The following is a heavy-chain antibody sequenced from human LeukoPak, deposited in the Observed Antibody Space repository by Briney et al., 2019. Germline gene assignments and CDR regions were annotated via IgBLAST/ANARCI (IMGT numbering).Heavy chain of an antibody. CDR3: ARRRGNFGEGELDY. V-gene: IGHV4-4*08. CDR1: GVSISGFY. J-gene: IGHJ4*02. Sequence: SETLSLTCSASGVSISGFYWNWIRQPPRKGPEWVGYIHSGGSTASNPSLRSQITFSIDTSKNQVSLRLTSVTATDTAVYYCARRRGNFGEGELDYWGQGIPVTVST. D-gene: IGHD3-10*01. CDR2: IHSGGST.